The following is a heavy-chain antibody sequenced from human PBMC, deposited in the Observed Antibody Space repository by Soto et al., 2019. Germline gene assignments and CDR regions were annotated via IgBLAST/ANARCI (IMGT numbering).Heavy chain of an antibody. CDR1: GLTFSSYA. CDR2: ISGSGIST. J-gene: IGHJ4*02. D-gene: IGHD6-13*01. CDR3: AKENGYSSSWFEFDY. Sequence: GGSLRLSCAASGLTFSSYAMSWVRQAPGKGLEWVSGISGSGISTYYADSVKGRFTISRDNSKNTVYVQMNSLRAEDTAVYYCAKENGYSSSWFEFDYWGQGTLVTVSS. V-gene: IGHV3-23*01.